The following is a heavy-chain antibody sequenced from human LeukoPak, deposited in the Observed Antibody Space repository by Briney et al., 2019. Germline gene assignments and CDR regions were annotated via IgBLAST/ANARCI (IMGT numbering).Heavy chain of an antibody. CDR1: GFTFSSYA. Sequence: GGSLRLSCAASGFTFSSYAMSWVRQAPGKGLEWVSAISGSGGNTYYADSVKGRFTISRDNSKNTLYLQMNSLRAEDTAVYYCAKIPYSSGWVQNWFDPWGQGTLVTVSS. D-gene: IGHD6-19*01. J-gene: IGHJ5*02. CDR3: AKIPYSSGWVQNWFDP. V-gene: IGHV3-23*01. CDR2: ISGSGGNT.